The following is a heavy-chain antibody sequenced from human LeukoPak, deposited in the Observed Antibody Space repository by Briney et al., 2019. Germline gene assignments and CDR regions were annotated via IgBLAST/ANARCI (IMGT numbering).Heavy chain of an antibody. Sequence: PSETLSLTCAVYGGSFSGYYWSWIRQPPGKGLGWIGEINHSGSTNYNPSLKSRVTISVDTSKNQFSLKLSSVTAADTAVYYCATAYYYERSGHYYGYFHHWGQGTLVTVSS. J-gene: IGHJ1*01. V-gene: IGHV4-34*01. D-gene: IGHD3-22*01. CDR3: ATAYYYERSGHYYGYFHH. CDR2: INHSGST. CDR1: GGSFSGYY.